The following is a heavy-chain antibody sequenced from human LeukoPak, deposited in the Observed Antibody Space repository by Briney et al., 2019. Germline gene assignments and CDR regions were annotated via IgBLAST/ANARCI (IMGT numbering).Heavy chain of an antibody. J-gene: IGHJ4*02. CDR1: GYTFTGYY. V-gene: IGHV1-2*06. CDR3: ARDDCSSTSCSRDFDY. D-gene: IGHD2-2*01. Sequence: ASVKVSCKASGYTFTGYYMHWVQQAPGQGLEWMGRINPNSGGTNYAQKFQGRVTMTRDTSISTAYMELSSLRSDDTAVYYCARDDCSSTSCSRDFDYWGQGTLVTVSS. CDR2: INPNSGGT.